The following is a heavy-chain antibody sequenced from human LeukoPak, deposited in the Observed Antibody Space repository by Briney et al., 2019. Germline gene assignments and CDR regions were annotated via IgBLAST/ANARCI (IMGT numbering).Heavy chain of an antibody. CDR2: INPNSGGT. Sequence: GASVKVSCKASGYTFTGYYMHWVRQAPGQGLEWMGWINPNSGGTNYAQKFQGWVTMTRDTSISTAYMELSGLRSDDTAVYYCARGSGSGGRDWFDPWGQGTLVTVSS. CDR3: ARGSGSGGRDWFDP. J-gene: IGHJ5*02. CDR1: GYTFTGYY. D-gene: IGHD5-12*01. V-gene: IGHV1-2*04.